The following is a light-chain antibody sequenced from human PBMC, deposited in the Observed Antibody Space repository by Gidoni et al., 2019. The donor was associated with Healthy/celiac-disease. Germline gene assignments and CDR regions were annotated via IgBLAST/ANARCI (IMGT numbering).Light chain of an antibody. CDR1: QCGGSY. CDR2: DAS. V-gene: IGKV3-11*01. CDR3: QQRSNWPPLFT. Sequence: EIVLTQSPATLSLSPGERAPLSCRASQCGGSYLAWYQQKPGQAPRLLIYDASNRATGIPARFSGSGSGTDFTLTISSLEPEDFAVYYCQQRSNWPPLFTFGPGTKVDIK. J-gene: IGKJ3*01.